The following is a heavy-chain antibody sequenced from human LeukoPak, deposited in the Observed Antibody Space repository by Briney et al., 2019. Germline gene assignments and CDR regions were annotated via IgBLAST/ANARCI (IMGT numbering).Heavy chain of an antibody. V-gene: IGHV1-2*02. D-gene: IGHD3-3*01. Sequence: GASVKVSCKASGYTFTGYYVHWVRQAPGQGLEWMGWINPNSGGTNYAQKFQGRVTMTRDTSISTAYMELSRLRSDDTAVYYCARDRSWAIFGVVIMYYFDYWGQGTLVTVSS. J-gene: IGHJ4*02. CDR3: ARDRSWAIFGVVIMYYFDY. CDR1: GYTFTGYY. CDR2: INPNSGGT.